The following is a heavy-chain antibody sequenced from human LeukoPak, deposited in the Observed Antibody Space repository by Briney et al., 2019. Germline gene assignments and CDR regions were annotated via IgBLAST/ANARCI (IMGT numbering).Heavy chain of an antibody. CDR2: IIPIFGAP. Sequence: ASVKVSSKASGGSFSTYALSWVRQAPGQGVEWMGGIIPIFGAPNHAQKFQGRGTITADESTSTAYMELSSVRSEDTAVYFCARDVAYYYGSGTYDGHDAFDIWGQGTMVTVSS. CDR1: GGSFSTYA. V-gene: IGHV1-69*01. J-gene: IGHJ3*02. CDR3: ARDVAYYYGSGTYDGHDAFDI. D-gene: IGHD3-10*01.